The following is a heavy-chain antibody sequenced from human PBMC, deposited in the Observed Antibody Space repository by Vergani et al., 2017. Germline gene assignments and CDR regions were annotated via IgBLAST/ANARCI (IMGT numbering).Heavy chain of an antibody. CDR1: GGLLSSGSHY. Sequence: QVQLHESGPGLVKTSQTLSLTCSVPGGLLSSGSHYRSSIGQPAGKGLEWIGCIYTSGSTHYNPSLKSGGHISVDTSKNQFSLKLSSVTAADTAVYYCARVGILWFGNAFDIWGQGTMGTGSS. V-gene: IGHV4-61*02. CDR2: IYTSGST. CDR3: ARVGILWFGNAFDI. D-gene: IGHD3-10*01. J-gene: IGHJ3*02.